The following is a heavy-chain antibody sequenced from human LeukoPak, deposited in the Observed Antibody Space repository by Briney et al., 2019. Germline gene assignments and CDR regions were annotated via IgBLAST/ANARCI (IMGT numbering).Heavy chain of an antibody. CDR1: GFTFSTYW. D-gene: IGHD1-26*01. V-gene: IGHV3-7*01. CDR3: ARDVVGSLDY. CDR2: IKGDESAR. J-gene: IGHJ4*02. Sequence: SGGSLRLSCAASGFTFSTYWMAWVRQARGKGLEWVANIKGDESARHQADSVKGRFTISRDNAQNSVYLQMTSLRGEDTAVYYCARDVVGSLDYWGQGTLVTVSS.